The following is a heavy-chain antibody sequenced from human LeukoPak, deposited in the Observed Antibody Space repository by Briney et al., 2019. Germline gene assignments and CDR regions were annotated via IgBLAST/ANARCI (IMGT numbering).Heavy chain of an antibody. J-gene: IGHJ5*02. D-gene: IGHD3-10*01. Sequence: ASVKVSCKASGYTFTGYYMHWVRQAPGQGLEWMGWINPNSGGTNYAQKFQGRVTMTRDTSISTAYMELSRLRSDDTAVYYCARDKSDGSGSYYQSWGQGTLVSVSS. V-gene: IGHV1-2*02. CDR3: ARDKSDGSGSYYQS. CDR1: GYTFTGYY. CDR2: INPNSGGT.